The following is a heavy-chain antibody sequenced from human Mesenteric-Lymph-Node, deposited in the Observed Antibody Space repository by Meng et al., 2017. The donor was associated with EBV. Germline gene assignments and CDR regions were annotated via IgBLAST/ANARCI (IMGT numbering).Heavy chain of an antibody. CDR3: ARDLSGSRNRPFDY. CDR2: IYHSGST. CDR1: GGSISSSTYH. V-gene: IGHV4-39*07. Sequence: QLQLQASGPGLVKPSETLSLTCSVSGGSISSSTYHWGWIRQPPGKGLEWIGSIYHSGSTYYNPSLKSRVTISVDKSKNQFSLKLSSVTAADTAVYYCARDLSGSRNRPFDYWGQGTLVTVSS. J-gene: IGHJ4*02. D-gene: IGHD3-10*01.